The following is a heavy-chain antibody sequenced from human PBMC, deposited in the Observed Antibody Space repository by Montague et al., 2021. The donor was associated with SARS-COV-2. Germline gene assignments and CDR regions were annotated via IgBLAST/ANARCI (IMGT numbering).Heavy chain of an antibody. J-gene: IGHJ5*02. Sequence: SETLSLTCNVSGDSTTTTPYYWVWIRQPPGKGLEWHGSINYSRSTFYNPSLKSRLSISMDTSTTQFYLRLTSMTAADTAIYYCVRRGGTYYYGSWSFDPWGQGTLVAVSS. CDR1: GDSTTTTPYY. V-gene: IGHV4-39*01. D-gene: IGHD3-10*01. CDR3: VRRGGTYYYGSWSFDP. CDR2: INYSRST.